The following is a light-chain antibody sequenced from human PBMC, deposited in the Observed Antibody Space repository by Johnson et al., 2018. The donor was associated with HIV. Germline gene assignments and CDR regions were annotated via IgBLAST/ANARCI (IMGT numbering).Light chain of an antibody. Sequence: QLVLTQPPSVSAAPGQKVTISCSGSRSNIGNNYVSWYQQLPGTAPKLLIYDNNKRPSGIPDRFSGSKSGTSATLGITGLQTGDEADYYCETWDSSLGGVFGTGTKVTVL. CDR3: ETWDSSLGGV. CDR1: RSNIGNNY. V-gene: IGLV1-51*01. J-gene: IGLJ1*01. CDR2: DNN.